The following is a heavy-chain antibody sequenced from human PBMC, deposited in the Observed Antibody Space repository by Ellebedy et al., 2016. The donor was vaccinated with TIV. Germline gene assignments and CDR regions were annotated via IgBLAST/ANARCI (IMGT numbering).Heavy chain of an antibody. CDR3: ARGLRGLVLWFDP. J-gene: IGHJ5*02. Sequence: GESLKISXAASRFTFSSYWMSWVRQAPGKGLEWVANINQDGSEEYSVDSVKGRFTISRDNAKNSLYLQMNSLRAEDTAVYYCARGLRGLVLWFDPWGQGTLVTVSS. D-gene: IGHD6-19*01. CDR2: INQDGSEE. V-gene: IGHV3-7*04. CDR1: RFTFSSYW.